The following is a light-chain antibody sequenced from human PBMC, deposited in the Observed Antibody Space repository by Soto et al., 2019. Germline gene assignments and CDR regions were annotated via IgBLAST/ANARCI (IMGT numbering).Light chain of an antibody. CDR1: QSVSSSF. CDR2: GAS. V-gene: IGKV3-20*01. CDR3: QQYDSSPWT. Sequence: EIVLTQSPGTLSLSPGERATLSCRASQSVSSSFLAWYQQKPGQAPRLLIYGASSRATGIPDRFSGSGSGKDFTLTISRLEPEDFAVFYCQQYDSSPWTFGQGTKVEIK. J-gene: IGKJ1*01.